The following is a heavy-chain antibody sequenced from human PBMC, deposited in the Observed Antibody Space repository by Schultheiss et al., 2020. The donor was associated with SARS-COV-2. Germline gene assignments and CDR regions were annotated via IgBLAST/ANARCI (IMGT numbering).Heavy chain of an antibody. D-gene: IGHD2-2*01. CDR1: GGSVSSGSYY. J-gene: IGHJ4*02. V-gene: IGHV4-61*01. CDR3: AREMAVVVPAAIDY. Sequence: SQTLSLTCTVSGGSVSSGSYYWNWIRRPPGKGLEWIGYINHNGISNYNPSLKSRLSISVDTSKNQFSLKLSSVTAADTAVYYCAREMAVVVPAAIDYWGQGTLVTVSS. CDR2: INHNGIS.